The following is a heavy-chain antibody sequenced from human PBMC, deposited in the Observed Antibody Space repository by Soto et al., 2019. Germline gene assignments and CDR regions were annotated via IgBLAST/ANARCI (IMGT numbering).Heavy chain of an antibody. J-gene: IGHJ6*02. Sequence: QVQLVQSGAEVKKPRSSVKVSCKASGGTFSSYAISWVRQAPGQGLEWMGGIIPIFGTANYAQKYQGRVTITADESTSTAYMELSSLRSEDTAVYYCAREHNLTYGGYYRYYDMDVWGQGTTVTVSS. CDR3: AREHNLTYGGYYRYYDMDV. CDR1: GGTFSSYA. D-gene: IGHD1-7*01. V-gene: IGHV1-69*01. CDR2: IIPIFGTA.